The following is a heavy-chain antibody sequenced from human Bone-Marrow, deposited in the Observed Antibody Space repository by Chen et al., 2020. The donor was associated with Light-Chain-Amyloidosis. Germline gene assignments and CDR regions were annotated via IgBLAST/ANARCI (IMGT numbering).Heavy chain of an antibody. CDR3: AKWDWNTYYFDD. D-gene: IGHD1-1*01. V-gene: IGHV3-23*01. CDR1: GFTFSSQP. Sequence: EVQLLESGGGLVQPGGSLRLSCAASGFTFSSQPMSWVRQAPGKGLEWVSGISDRGSNTYYADSMEGRFTVSRDNSKNTLHLQMNSLGAEDTAVYYCAKWDWNTYYFDDWGQGTLVTVSS. CDR2: ISDRGSNT. J-gene: IGHJ4*02.